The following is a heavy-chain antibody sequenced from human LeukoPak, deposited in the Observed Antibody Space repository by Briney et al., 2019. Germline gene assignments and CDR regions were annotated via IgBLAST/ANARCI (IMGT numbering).Heavy chain of an antibody. CDR1: GGSISSYY. CDR2: IYYSGST. D-gene: IGHD2-15*01. CDR3: ARTKGGFRGYCSGGSCKNPNWFDP. J-gene: IGHJ5*02. V-gene: IGHV4-59*01. Sequence: PSETLSLTCTVSGGSISSYYWSWIRQPPGKGLGWIGYIYYSGSTNYNPSLKSRVTISVDTSKNQFSLKLSSVTAADTAVYYCARTKGGFRGYCSGGSCKNPNWFDPWGQGTLVTVSS.